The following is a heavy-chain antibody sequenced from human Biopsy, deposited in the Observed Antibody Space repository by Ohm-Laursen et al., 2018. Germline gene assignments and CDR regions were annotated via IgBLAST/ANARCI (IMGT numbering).Heavy chain of an antibody. Sequence: GTLSLTCSVSSGLISNYYWSWIRQPAGKGLEWIGRLYTSGDTNYNPSLKSRVSVSEDTSKNQFSLRLTSVTAADTAVYYCARGPKRLTGTSYFEDWGRGILVTVSS. D-gene: IGHD1-7*01. CDR2: LYTSGDT. V-gene: IGHV4-4*07. CDR1: SGLISNYY. CDR3: ARGPKRLTGTSYFED. J-gene: IGHJ4*02.